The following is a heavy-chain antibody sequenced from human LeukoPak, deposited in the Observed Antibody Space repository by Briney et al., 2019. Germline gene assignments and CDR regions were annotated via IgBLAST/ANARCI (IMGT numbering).Heavy chain of an antibody. CDR2: ISSSGFSV. D-gene: IGHD3-16*01. V-gene: IGHV3-11*01. CDR1: GFTFSDYN. CDR3: ARKILITFGPNSHPMDV. Sequence: GGSLGLSCAASGFTFSDYNMNWIRQAPGKGLEWVANISSSGFSVDYAHSVKGRFIISRDNVKNTLSLQMSSLRAGDTAVYYCARKILITFGPNSHPMDVWGQGTTVTVS. J-gene: IGHJ6*02.